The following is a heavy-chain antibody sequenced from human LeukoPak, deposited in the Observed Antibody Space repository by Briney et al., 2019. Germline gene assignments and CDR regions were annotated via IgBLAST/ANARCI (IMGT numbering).Heavy chain of an antibody. V-gene: IGHV3-33*01. D-gene: IGHD2-2*01. J-gene: IGHJ5*02. CDR1: GFTFSSYG. Sequence: GGSLRLSCAASGFTFSSYGMHWVRQAPGKGREGVAVIWYDGSNKYYADSVKGRFTISRDNSKHTLYLPMNSLRAEATAVYYCARARYCSSTSCYGWTWFDPWGQGTLVTVSS. CDR3: ARARYCSSTSCYGWTWFDP. CDR2: IWYDGSNK.